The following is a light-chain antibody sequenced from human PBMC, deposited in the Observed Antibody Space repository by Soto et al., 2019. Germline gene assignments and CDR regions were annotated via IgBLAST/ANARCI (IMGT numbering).Light chain of an antibody. CDR2: END. Sequence: SVLRKPPSASAAPGQKVSVSCSGSRSNIGNGYVSWYQHLPGTAPKLLIYENDKPPSGIPDRFSASQSGTSATLGTTGPQTGDEADYDGEVWDRSLSAWVFGGGNK. V-gene: IGLV1-51*01. CDR3: EVWDRSLSAWV. J-gene: IGLJ3*02. CDR1: RSNIGNGY.